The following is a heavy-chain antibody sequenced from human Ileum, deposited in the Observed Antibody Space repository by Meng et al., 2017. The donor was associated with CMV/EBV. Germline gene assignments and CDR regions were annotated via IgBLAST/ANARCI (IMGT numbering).Heavy chain of an antibody. CDR1: GFTFSTYS. J-gene: IGHJ4*02. CDR3: ARLPFYCSSTSCYVDY. D-gene: IGHD2-2*01. V-gene: IGHV3-21*01. Sequence: GESLKISCAASGFTFSTYSMSWVRQAPGKGLEWVSSISSSSSYIYYADSVKGRFTISRDNAKNPLYLQMNSPRAEDTAVYYCARLPFYCSSTSCYVDYWGQGTLVTVSS. CDR2: ISSSSSYI.